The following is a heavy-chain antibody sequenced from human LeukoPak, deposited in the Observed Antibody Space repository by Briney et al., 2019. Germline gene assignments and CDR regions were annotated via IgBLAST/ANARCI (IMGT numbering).Heavy chain of an antibody. V-gene: IGHV1-46*01. D-gene: IGHD5-18*01. CDR2: LNPSGGST. CDR3: ARDLYPTWIQLLGPFDY. J-gene: IGHJ4*02. Sequence: ASVKVSCKASGYTFTSYYMHWVRRAPGQGLEWMGILNPSGGSTSYAQKFQGRVTMTRDTSTSTVYMELSSLRSGDTAVYYCARDLYPTWIQLLGPFDYWGQGTLVTVSS. CDR1: GYTFTSYY.